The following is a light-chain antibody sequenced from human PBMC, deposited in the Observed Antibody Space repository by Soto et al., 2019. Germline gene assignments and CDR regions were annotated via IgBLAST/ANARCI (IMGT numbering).Light chain of an antibody. CDR2: AAS. CDR3: QHLNSYPIS. CDR1: QGISSY. Sequence: DIQLTQSPSFLSASVGDRVTITCRASQGISSYLAWYQQKPGKAPKLLIYAASTLQSGVPSRFSGSGSGTEFTLTNSSLQPEDFATYYCQHLNSYPISSGQGTRLEIK. V-gene: IGKV1-9*01. J-gene: IGKJ5*01.